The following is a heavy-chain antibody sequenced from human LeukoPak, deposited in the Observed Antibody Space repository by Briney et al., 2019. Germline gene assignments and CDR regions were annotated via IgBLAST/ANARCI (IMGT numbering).Heavy chain of an antibody. CDR2: MNPNSGNT. V-gene: IGHV1-8*01. J-gene: IGHJ4*02. D-gene: IGHD6-13*01. CDR3: ARSPGYSSSWYLDY. CDR1: GGTFTSYD. Sequence: ASVKVSCKASGGTFTSYDINWVRQATGQGLEWMGWMNPNSGNTGYAQKFQGRVTMTRNTSISTAYMELSSLRSEDTAVYYCARSPGYSSSWYLDYWGQGTLVTVSS.